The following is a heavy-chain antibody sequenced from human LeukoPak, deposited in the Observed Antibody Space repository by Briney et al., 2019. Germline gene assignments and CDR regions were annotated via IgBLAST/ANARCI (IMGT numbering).Heavy chain of an antibody. CDR1: GFTFSGSA. CDR3: ARRIQLWTSDV. J-gene: IGHJ6*04. Sequence: GGSLRLSCAASGFTFSGSAMHWVRQAPGKGLEYVSAISSNGGSTYYANSVKGRFTISRDNSKNTLYLQMGSLRAEDMAVYYCARRIQLWTSDVWGKGTTVTVSS. V-gene: IGHV3-64*01. CDR2: ISSNGGST. D-gene: IGHD5-18*01.